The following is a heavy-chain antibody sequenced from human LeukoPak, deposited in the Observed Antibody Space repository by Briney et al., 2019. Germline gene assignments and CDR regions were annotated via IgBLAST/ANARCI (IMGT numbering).Heavy chain of an antibody. V-gene: IGHV3-20*04. D-gene: IGHD6-6*01. CDR2: INWNGGST. CDR3: AKGWAARVHNWFDP. Sequence: PGGSLRLSCAASGFTFDDYGMSWVRQAPGKGLEWVSGINWNGGSTGYADSVKGRFTISRDNAKNSLYLQMNSLRAEDTAVYYCAKGWAARVHNWFDPWGQGTLVTVSS. CDR1: GFTFDDYG. J-gene: IGHJ5*02.